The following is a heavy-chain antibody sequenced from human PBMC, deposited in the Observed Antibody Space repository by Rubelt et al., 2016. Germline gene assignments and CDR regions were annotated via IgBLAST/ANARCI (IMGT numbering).Heavy chain of an antibody. Sequence: QVQLVQSGAEVKKPGASVKVSCKASGYTFTSYGISWVRQAPGQGLEWMGWISAYNGNTNYAPKIQGRVTMTTDTSTSTAYMELRSLRSDDTAVYYCARDPTTRFTSTGWFDPWGQGTLVTVSS. V-gene: IGHV1-18*01. D-gene: IGHD5-12*01. CDR3: ARDPTTRFTSTGWFDP. J-gene: IGHJ5*02. CDR2: ISAYNGNT. CDR1: GYTFTSYG.